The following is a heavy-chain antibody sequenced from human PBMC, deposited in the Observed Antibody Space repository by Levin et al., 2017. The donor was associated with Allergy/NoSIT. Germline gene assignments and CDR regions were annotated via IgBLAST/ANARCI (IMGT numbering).Heavy chain of an antibody. CDR3: ARGQGFTVTRDWFDP. CDR2: INSDGSST. V-gene: IGHV3-74*01. D-gene: IGHD4-17*01. CDR1: GFTFSSYW. Sequence: TGGSLRLSCAASGFTFSSYWMHWVRQAPGKGLVWVSRINSDGSSTSYADSVKGRFTISRDNAKNTLYLQMNSLRAEDTAVYYCARGQGFTVTRDWFDPWGQGTQVTVSS. J-gene: IGHJ5*02.